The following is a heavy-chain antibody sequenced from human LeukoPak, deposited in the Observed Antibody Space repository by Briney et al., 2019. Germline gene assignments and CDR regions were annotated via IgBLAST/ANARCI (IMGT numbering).Heavy chain of an antibody. CDR3: ARDRSSSSSLVDY. J-gene: IGHJ4*02. CDR2: IIPIFGTA. CDR1: GGTFSSYA. V-gene: IGHV1-69*05. D-gene: IGHD6-6*01. Sequence: ASVKVSCKASGGTFSSYAISWVRQAPGQGLEWMGGIIPIFGTANYAQKFQGRVTITTDESTSTAYMELRSLRSDDTAVYYCARDRSSSSSLVDYWGQGTLVTVSS.